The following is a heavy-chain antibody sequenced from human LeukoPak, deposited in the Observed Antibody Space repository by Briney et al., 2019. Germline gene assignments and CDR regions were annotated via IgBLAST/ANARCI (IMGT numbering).Heavy chain of an antibody. J-gene: IGHJ6*03. CDR3: ARSITSYYYYYMDV. V-gene: IGHV4-4*07. Sequence: SETLSLTCTVSGGSISSYYWSWIRQPAGKELEWIGRIYTSGSTNYNPSLKSRVTMSVDTSKNQFSLKLSSVTAADTAVYYCARSITSYYYYYMDVWGKGTTVTVSS. CDR2: IYTSGST. CDR1: GGSISSYY. D-gene: IGHD3-16*01.